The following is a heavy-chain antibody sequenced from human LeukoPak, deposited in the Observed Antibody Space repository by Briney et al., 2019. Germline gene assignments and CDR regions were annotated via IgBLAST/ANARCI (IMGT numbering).Heavy chain of an antibody. D-gene: IGHD1-26*01. V-gene: IGHV3-74*03. CDR3: ARAPREGFSGSYHDY. J-gene: IGHJ4*02. CDR1: GLTLSNYW. Sequence: GGSLRLSCAASGLTLSNYWMHWVRQAPGKGLVWVSRMNYDGSSTTYADSVKGRFTISRDNSKNTLFLQMASLRGEDTALYYCARAPREGFSGSYHDYWGQGTLVTVSS. CDR2: MNYDGSST.